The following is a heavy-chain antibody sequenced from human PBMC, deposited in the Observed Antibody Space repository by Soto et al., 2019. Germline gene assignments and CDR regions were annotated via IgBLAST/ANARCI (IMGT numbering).Heavy chain of an antibody. CDR1: GFTLRSYS. CDR3: ARYGGNSGYYYYGMDV. V-gene: IGHV3-21*01. CDR2: ISSSSSYI. J-gene: IGHJ6*02. D-gene: IGHD2-21*02. Sequence: GSLRLSCAASGFTLRSYSMNWVRQAPGKGLEWVSSISSSSSYIYYADSVKGRFTISRDNAKNSLYLQMNSLRAEDMAVYYCARYGGNSGYYYYGMDVWGQGTTVTVSS.